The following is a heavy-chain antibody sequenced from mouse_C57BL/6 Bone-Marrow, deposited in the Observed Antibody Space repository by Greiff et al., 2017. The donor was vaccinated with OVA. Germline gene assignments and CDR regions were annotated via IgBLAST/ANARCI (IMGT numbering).Heavy chain of an antibody. CDR1: GYTFTSYW. V-gene: IGHV1-69*01. CDR2: IDPSDSTT. D-gene: IGHD1-1*01. J-gene: IGHJ1*03. CDR3: ARERGFYYGSSYWYFDD. Sequence: QVRLKQPGAELVMPGASVKLSCKASGYTFTSYWMHWVKQRPGQGLEWIGDIDPSDSTTNYNQKFKGKSTLTVDKSSSTAYMQLSSLTSEDSTVYYCARERGFYYGSSYWYFDDWGKGTTVTVSS.